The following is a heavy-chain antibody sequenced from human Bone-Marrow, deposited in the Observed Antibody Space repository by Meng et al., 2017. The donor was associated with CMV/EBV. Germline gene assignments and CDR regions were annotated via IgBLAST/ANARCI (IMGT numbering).Heavy chain of an antibody. CDR1: GFAFSSYS. CDR2: ISSSSSTT. V-gene: IGHV3-48*01. J-gene: IGHJ6*02. Sequence: GGSLRLSCAASGFAFSSYSINWVRQAPGKGLEWVSYISSSSSTTYYADSVEGRFTISRDNSKNTLYLQMNSLRAEDTAVYYCAKGEDGMDVWGQGTTVTVSS. CDR3: AKGEDGMDV.